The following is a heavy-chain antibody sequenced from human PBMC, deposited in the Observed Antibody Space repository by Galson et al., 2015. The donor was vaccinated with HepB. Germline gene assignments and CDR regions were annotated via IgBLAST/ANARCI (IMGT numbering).Heavy chain of an antibody. CDR1: GDSVSSLIAA. J-gene: IGHJ4*02. CDR2: TYYRSKWHN. V-gene: IGHV6-1*01. D-gene: IGHD3-10*01. Sequence: CAISGDSVSSLIAAWNWVRQSPSRGLEWLGRTYYRSKWHNDYAPSVNSRITIDADTSKNQFSLQLNSVTPEDTAVYYCTRDQLGFIYWGQGTLVTVSS. CDR3: TRDQLGFIY.